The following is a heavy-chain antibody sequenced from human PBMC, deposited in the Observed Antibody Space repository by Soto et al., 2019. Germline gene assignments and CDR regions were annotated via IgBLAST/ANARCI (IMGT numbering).Heavy chain of an antibody. V-gene: IGHV4-39*01. J-gene: IGHJ6*02. CDR1: GGSISSSSYY. Sequence: SETLSLTCTVSGGSISSSSYYWGWIRQPPGKGLEWIGSIYYSGSTYYNPSLKSRVTISVDTSKNQFSLKLSSVTAADTAVYYCARHGLESYYDSSGYYPNTYYYYGMDVWGQGTTVTVSS. D-gene: IGHD3-22*01. CDR3: ARHGLESYYDSSGYYPNTYYYYGMDV. CDR2: IYYSGST.